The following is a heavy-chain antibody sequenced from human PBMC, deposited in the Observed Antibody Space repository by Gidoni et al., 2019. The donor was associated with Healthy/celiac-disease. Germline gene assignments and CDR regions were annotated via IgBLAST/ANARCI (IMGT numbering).Heavy chain of an antibody. J-gene: IGHJ4*02. D-gene: IGHD6-6*01. CDR1: GFTFDDYA. V-gene: IGHV3-9*01. Sequence: EVQLVESGGGLVQPGRSLRLSCAASGFTFDDYAMHWVRQAPGKGLEWVSGISWNSGSIGYADSVKGRFTISRDNAKNSLYLQMNSLRAEDTALYYCAKPLGSNLPYYFDYWGQGTLVTVSS. CDR3: AKPLGSNLPYYFDY. CDR2: ISWNSGSI.